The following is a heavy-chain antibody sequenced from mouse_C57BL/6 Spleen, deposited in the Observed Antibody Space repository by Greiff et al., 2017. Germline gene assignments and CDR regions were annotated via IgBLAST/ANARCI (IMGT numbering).Heavy chain of an antibody. CDR3: KRWGMVTTWFAY. Sequence: VQLQQSGAELVRPGASVTLSCKASGYTFTDYEMHWVKQTPVHGLEWIGAIDPETGGTAYNQKFKGKAILTADKSSSTAYMELRSLTSVDSGVYYCKRWGMVTTWFAYWGQGTLVTVSA. J-gene: IGHJ3*01. CDR2: IDPETGGT. D-gene: IGHD2-3*01. V-gene: IGHV1-15*01. CDR1: GYTFTDYE.